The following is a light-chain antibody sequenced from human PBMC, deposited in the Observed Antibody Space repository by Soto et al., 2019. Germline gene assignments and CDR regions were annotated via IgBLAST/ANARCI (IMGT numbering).Light chain of an antibody. V-gene: IGKV3-20*01. CDR3: QQYGSSSLT. CDR2: GAS. CDR1: QSVSSSY. J-gene: IGKJ4*01. Sequence: GLTQSPGTLSLYTGERATLSCRASQSVSSSYLAWYQQKPGRAPRLLIYGASSRATGIADRFSGSGSGTDFTLTISRLEPEDFAVYYCQQYGSSSLTFGGGTKVDIK.